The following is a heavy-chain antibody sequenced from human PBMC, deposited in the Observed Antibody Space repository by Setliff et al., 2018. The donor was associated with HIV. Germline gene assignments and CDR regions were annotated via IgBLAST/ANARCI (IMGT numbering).Heavy chain of an antibody. J-gene: IGHJ6*02. CDR2: LYHAGST. Sequence: SETLSLTCNVSGVSISSHYWSWIRQPPGKGLEWIGTLYHAGSTSYNSSLKSRVTISGDTSKNLFSLKVTSVTAADTAVYYCARPVSKYFYGMDVWGQGTTVTVSS. CDR1: GVSISSHY. V-gene: IGHV4-59*11. CDR3: ARPVSKYFYGMDV.